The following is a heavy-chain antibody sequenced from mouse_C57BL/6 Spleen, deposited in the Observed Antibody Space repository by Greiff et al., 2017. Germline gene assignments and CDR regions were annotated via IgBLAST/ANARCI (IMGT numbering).Heavy chain of an antibody. CDR2: IDPSDSET. CDR3: AREDYGSSWFAY. CDR1: GYTFTSYW. D-gene: IGHD1-1*01. J-gene: IGHJ3*01. Sequence: QVQLQQPGAELVRPGSSVKLSCKASGYTFTSYWLHWVKQRPIQGLEWIGNIDPSDSETHYNQKFKDKATLTVDKSSSTAYMQLSSLTSEDSAVYYWAREDYGSSWFAYWGQGTLVTVSA. V-gene: IGHV1-52*01.